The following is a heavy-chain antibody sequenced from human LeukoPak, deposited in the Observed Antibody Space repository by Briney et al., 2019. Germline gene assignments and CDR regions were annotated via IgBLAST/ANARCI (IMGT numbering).Heavy chain of an antibody. D-gene: IGHD6-19*01. CDR1: GYTFSSNG. J-gene: IGHJ6*03. CDR3: ARIYSRGWYSLENYYYMDV. CDR2: ISAYNGNT. Sequence: ASVKVSCKASGYTFSSNGISWVRQAPGQGLEWMGWISAYNGNTNYAQKLQGRVTMTTDTSTSTAYMELRSLRSDDTAVYYCARIYSRGWYSLENYYYMDVWGKGTTVTVSS. V-gene: IGHV1-18*01.